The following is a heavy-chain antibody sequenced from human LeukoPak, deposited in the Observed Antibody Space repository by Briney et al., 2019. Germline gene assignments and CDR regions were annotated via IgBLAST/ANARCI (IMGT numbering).Heavy chain of an antibody. CDR2: MYTSGSA. V-gene: IGHV4-61*02. J-gene: IGHJ6*03. CDR1: GGSISSGSYY. D-gene: IGHD3-10*01. Sequence: SETLSLTCTVSGGSISSGSYYWTWIRQPAGKGLEWIGRMYTSGSANYNPSLKSRVTISVDTSKNQFSLKLSSVSAADTAVYYCARGAVRGVIGYYYYYMDVWGKGTTVTISS. CDR3: ARGAVRGVIGYYYYYMDV.